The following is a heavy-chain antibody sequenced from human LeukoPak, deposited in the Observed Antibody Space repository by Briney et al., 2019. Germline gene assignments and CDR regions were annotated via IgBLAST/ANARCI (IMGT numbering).Heavy chain of an antibody. CDR2: IHYSGST. V-gene: IGHV4-59*01. CDR3: ARASVTYYYYYYMDV. D-gene: IGHD4-11*01. Sequence: PSETLSLTCTVSGGSITNYYWTWIRQPPGKGLEWIGYIHYSGSTCYNPSLKSRVTISVDTSKNQFSLKLSSVTAADTAVYYCARASVTYYYYYYMDVWGKGTTVTVSS. CDR1: GGSITNYY. J-gene: IGHJ6*03.